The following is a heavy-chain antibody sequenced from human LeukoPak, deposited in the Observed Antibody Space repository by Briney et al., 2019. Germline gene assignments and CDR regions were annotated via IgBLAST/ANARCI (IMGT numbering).Heavy chain of an antibody. Sequence: GGSLKLSCAASGFTFSGSAMHWVRQASGKGLEWVGRIRSKANSYATAYAASVKGRFTISRDDSKNTGYLQMNSLKTEDTAVYYCNKQSSSWFHNLFGPRGQGTLVTVSS. CDR2: IRSKANSYAT. CDR3: NKQSSSWFHNLFGP. CDR1: GFTFSGSA. V-gene: IGHV3-73*01. D-gene: IGHD6-13*01. J-gene: IGHJ5*02.